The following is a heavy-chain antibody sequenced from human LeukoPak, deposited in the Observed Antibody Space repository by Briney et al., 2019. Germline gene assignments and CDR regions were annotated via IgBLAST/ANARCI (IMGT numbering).Heavy chain of an antibody. D-gene: IGHD1-26*01. Sequence: SETLSLTCTVSGGSIRSSHWSWIRQPPGKGLEFIGYIYYSGSSNYNPSLKSRVTMSVGTSKSQFFLKLNSVTAADTAVYYCAKAAGYSTIYWFDPWGQGTLVTVSS. CDR2: IYYSGSS. CDR3: AKAAGYSTIYWFDP. J-gene: IGHJ5*02. CDR1: GGSIRSSH. V-gene: IGHV4-59*01.